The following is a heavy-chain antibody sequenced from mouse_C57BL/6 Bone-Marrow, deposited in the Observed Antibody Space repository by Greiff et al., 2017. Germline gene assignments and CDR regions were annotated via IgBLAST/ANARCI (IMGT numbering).Heavy chain of an antibody. Sequence: VQLQQPGAELVRPGTSVKLSCKASGYTFTSYWMHWVKQRPGQGLEWIGVIDPSDSYTNYNQKFKGKATLTVDTSSSTAYMQLSSLTSEDSAVYYCARKGAMVTKAWFAYWGQGTLVTVSA. CDR3: ARKGAMVTKAWFAY. J-gene: IGHJ3*01. CDR1: GYTFTSYW. D-gene: IGHD2-2*01. CDR2: IDPSDSYT. V-gene: IGHV1-59*01.